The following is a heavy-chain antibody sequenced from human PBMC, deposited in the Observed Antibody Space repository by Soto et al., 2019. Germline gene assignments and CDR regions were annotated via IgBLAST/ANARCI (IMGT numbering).Heavy chain of an antibody. J-gene: IGHJ4*02. D-gene: IGHD6-13*01. V-gene: IGHV1-69*01. Sequence: QVQLVQSGAEVKKPGSSVKLSCKTSGGTFRNYAINWVRQAPGQGLEWMGGSIPVFGTANYAQTFQGSFTIAAEESTSTAYMELRSLRSEDTAVYYCAIPLPKQQLVRGAFDHWGQGTLVTVAS. CDR2: SIPVFGTA. CDR1: GGTFRNYA. CDR3: AIPLPKQQLVRGAFDH.